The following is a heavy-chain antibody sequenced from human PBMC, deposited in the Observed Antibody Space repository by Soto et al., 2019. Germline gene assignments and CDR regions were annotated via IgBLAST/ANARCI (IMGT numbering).Heavy chain of an antibody. CDR1: GFTFSSYA. CDR3: AKSGATPTNTQYWYFDL. V-gene: IGHV3-23*01. Sequence: EVQLLESGGGLVQPGGSLRLSCAASGFTFSSYAMSWVRQAPGKGLEWVSAISGSGGSTYYADSVKGRFTISRDNSKNTLYLQMNSLRAEDTAVYYCAKSGATPTNTQYWYFDLWGRGTLVTVSS. J-gene: IGHJ2*01. D-gene: IGHD1-26*01. CDR2: ISGSGGST.